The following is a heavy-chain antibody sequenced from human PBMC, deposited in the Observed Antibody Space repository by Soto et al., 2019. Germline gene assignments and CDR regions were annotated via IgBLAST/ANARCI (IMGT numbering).Heavy chain of an antibody. J-gene: IGHJ4*02. CDR1: GFTFSSYA. D-gene: IGHD4-17*01. Sequence: PGGSLRLSCAASGFTFSSYAMSWVRQAPGKGLEWVSAISGSGGSTYYADSVKGRFTISRDNSKNTLYLQMNSLRAEDTAVYYCATVGLPTTVVTLISYYFDYWGQGTLVTVSS. V-gene: IGHV3-23*01. CDR2: ISGSGGST. CDR3: ATVGLPTTVVTLISYYFDY.